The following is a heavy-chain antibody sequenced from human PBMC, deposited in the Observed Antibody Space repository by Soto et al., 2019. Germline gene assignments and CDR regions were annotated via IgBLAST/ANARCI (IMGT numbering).Heavy chain of an antibody. V-gene: IGHV3-7*01. CDR1: GFTFSDFW. J-gene: IGHJ4*02. D-gene: IGHD4-4*01. CDR2: IKHDGSEI. CDR3: TRGHYSNPL. Sequence: EVQLVESGGGLVQLGGSRRLSCAASGFTFSDFWMSWVRQAPGKGLEWVANIKHDGSEIHYVDSVKGRFTISRDNAKNSLYLQMTSLGADDTAVYYCTRGHYSNPLGGQGTLVTVSS.